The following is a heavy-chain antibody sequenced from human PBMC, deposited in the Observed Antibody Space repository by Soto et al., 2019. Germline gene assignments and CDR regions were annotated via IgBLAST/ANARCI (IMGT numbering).Heavy chain of an antibody. V-gene: IGHV1-3*01. CDR3: AASTTVTDFDY. CDR1: GYTFTSYA. J-gene: IGHJ4*02. Sequence: QVQLVQSGAEVKKPGASVKVSCKASGYTFTSYAMHWVRQAPGQRLEWMGWINAGNGNTKYSQKFQGRVTITRDTSASTAYMELSSLSSEDTAVYYCAASTTVTDFDYWGQGTLVTVSS. CDR2: INAGNGNT. D-gene: IGHD4-17*01.